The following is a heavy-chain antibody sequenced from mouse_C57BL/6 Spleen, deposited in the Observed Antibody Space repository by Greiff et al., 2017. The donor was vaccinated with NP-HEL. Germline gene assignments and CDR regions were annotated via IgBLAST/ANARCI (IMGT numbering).Heavy chain of an antibody. V-gene: IGHV1-72*01. CDR3: ARREYYGSSSFFDY. D-gene: IGHD1-1*01. CDR1: GYTFTSYW. CDR2: IDPNSGGT. Sequence: QVQLQQPGAELVKPGASVKLSCKASGYTFTSYWMHWVKQRPGRGLEWIGRIDPNSGGTKYNEKFKSKATLTVDKPSSTAYMRLSSLTSEDSAVYYCARREYYGSSSFFDYWGQGTTLTVSS. J-gene: IGHJ2*01.